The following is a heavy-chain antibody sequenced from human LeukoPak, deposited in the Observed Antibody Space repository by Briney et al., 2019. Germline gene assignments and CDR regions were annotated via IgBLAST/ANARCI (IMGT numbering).Heavy chain of an antibody. J-gene: IGHJ3*02. CDR3: EREARDVFDI. CDR2: VACDGGNK. Sequence: GGSLRLSCAASGFTFSSYAMRWVRQAPGKGLEWVAVVACDGGNKYYADSVKGRFTISRDNSKNTLYLQMNSLRAEDTAVYYCEREARDVFDIWGQGTMVTVSS. CDR1: GFTFSSYA. V-gene: IGHV3-30*04.